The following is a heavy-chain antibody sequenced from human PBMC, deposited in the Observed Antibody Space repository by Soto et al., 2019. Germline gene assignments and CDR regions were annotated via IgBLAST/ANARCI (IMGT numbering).Heavy chain of an antibody. D-gene: IGHD1-20*01. V-gene: IGHV4-4*02. Sequence: QVQLQESGPGLVKPSGTLSLTCAVSGDSLNNDNWWTWVRQSPGKGLEWIGETFRDGNTDYSPSLKGGVTISLDKSSNSFSLSLTSDSAAGTVIYYCATAPNNNVFLFSWVQGTLVTVSS. CDR3: ATAPNNNVFLFS. CDR1: GDSLNNDNW. J-gene: IGHJ5*02. CDR2: TFRDGNT.